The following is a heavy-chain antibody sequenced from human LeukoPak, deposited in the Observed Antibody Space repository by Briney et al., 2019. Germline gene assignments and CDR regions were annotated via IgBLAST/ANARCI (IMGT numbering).Heavy chain of an antibody. Sequence: SETLSLTCTVSGGSISSYYWSWIRQPPGKGLEWIGYIYYSGSTNYNPSLKSRVTISVDTSKNQFSLKLSSVTAADTAVYYCARDDSSGYNKYDYWGQGTLVTVSS. CDR3: ARDDSSGYNKYDY. CDR1: GGSISSYY. D-gene: IGHD3-22*01. CDR2: IYYSGST. V-gene: IGHV4-59*12. J-gene: IGHJ4*02.